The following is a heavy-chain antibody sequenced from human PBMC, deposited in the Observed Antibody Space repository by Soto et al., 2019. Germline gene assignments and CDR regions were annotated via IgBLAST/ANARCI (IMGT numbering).Heavy chain of an antibody. D-gene: IGHD3-22*01. J-gene: IGHJ4*02. CDR2: ISGSGGST. V-gene: IGHV3-23*01. CDR3: AKDLYYDSSGYYSLVDY. Sequence: EVQLLESGGGLVQPGGSLRLSCAASRFTFSSYAMSWVRQAPGKGLEWVSSISGSGGSTYYADSVKGRFTISRDNSNNTLYLQMNSLRAEDTAVYYCAKDLYYDSSGYYSLVDYWGQGTLVTVSS. CDR1: RFTFSSYA.